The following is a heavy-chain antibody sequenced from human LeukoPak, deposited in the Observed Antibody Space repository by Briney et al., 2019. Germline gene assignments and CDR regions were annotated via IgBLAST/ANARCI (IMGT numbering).Heavy chain of an antibody. CDR2: IIPIFGTA. V-gene: IGHV1-69*05. Sequence: SVKVSCKASGYTFTSYAISWVRQAPGQGLEWMGGIIPIFGTANYAQKFQGRVTITTDESTSTAYMELSSLRSEDTAVYYCARDLGQFADYYDSSGSPFDYWGQGTLVTVSS. CDR1: GYTFTSYA. J-gene: IGHJ4*02. D-gene: IGHD3-22*01. CDR3: ARDLGQFADYYDSSGSPFDY.